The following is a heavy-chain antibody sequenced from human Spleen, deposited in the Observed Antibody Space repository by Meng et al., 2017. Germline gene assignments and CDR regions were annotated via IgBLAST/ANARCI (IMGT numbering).Heavy chain of an antibody. V-gene: IGHV4-39*01. CDR3: VRSSGWVRTGFDP. CDR2: IGHSGIT. J-gene: IGHJ5*02. CDR1: GGSISTSGYY. D-gene: IGHD6-19*01. Sequence: QPQLQESGPGLVKPSAAPYLTCSVSGGSISTSGYYWGWIRQPPGKGLEWIGSIGHSGITYYTPSLKSRVTVSIDTSKSQFSLKLTSVTAADTAVYYCVRSSGWVRTGFDPWGQGTLVTVSS.